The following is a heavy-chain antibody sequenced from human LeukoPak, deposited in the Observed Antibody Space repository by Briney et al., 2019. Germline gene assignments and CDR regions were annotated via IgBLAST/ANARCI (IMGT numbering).Heavy chain of an antibody. CDR2: ISGSGDNT. CDR1: GGSVSSGSYY. J-gene: IGHJ4*02. D-gene: IGHD3-22*01. Sequence: ETLSLTCTVSGGSVSSGSYYWSWIRQPPGKGLEWVSGISGSGDNTYYADSVKGRFTISRDNSKNTLYVQVNSLGTEDTAAYYCAKGSYYDSSGSFYFDYWGQGTLVTVSS. CDR3: AKGSYYDSSGSFYFDY. V-gene: IGHV3-23*01.